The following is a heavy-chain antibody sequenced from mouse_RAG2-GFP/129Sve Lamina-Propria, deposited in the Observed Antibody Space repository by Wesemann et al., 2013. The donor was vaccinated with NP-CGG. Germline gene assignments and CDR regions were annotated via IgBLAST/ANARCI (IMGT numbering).Heavy chain of an antibody. J-gene: IGHJ2*01. D-gene: IGHD1-1*01. CDR2: GNGAT. CDR3: ARRGYGSSLYFDY. V-gene: IGHV1-12*01. Sequence: GNGATSYNQKFKGKATLTVDKSSSTAYMQLSSLTSEDTAVYYCARRGYGSSLYFDYWGQGTTLTVSS.